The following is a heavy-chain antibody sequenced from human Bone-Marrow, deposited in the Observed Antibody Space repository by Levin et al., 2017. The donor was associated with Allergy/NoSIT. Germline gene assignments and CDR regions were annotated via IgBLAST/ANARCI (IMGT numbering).Heavy chain of an antibody. J-gene: IGHJ6*02. V-gene: IGHV3-21*01. CDR3: ARDSGGYCDGGTCYSLGMDV. CDR1: QFTFSKYK. D-gene: IGHD2-15*01. Sequence: GGSLRLSCAASQFTFSKYKMNWVRQAPGKGLEWVSSISSASSYKYYVASVEGRFTTSRDNAKNSLYLEMNNLRVDDTAVYYCARDSGGYCDGGTCYSLGMDVWGQGTTVTVSS. CDR2: ISSASSYK.